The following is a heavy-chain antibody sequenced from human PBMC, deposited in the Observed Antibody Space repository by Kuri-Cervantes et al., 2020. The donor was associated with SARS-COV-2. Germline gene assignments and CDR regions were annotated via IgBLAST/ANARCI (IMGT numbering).Heavy chain of an antibody. Sequence: GGSLRLSCAASGFTFSSYWMHWVRQAPGKGQVWVSRINSDGSSTSYADSVKGRFTISRDNAKNTLYLQMNSLRAEDTAVYYCARDRSGYYDFWSGCMDVWGKGTTVTVSS. CDR1: GFTFSSYW. V-gene: IGHV3-74*01. D-gene: IGHD3-3*01. CDR2: INSDGSST. J-gene: IGHJ6*04. CDR3: ARDRSGYYDFWSGCMDV.